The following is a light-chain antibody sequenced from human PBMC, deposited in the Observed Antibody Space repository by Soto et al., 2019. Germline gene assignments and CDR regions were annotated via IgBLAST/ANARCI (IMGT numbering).Light chain of an antibody. Sequence: AIQMTQSPSSLSASVGDRVTITCRASQGIRDDLGWYQHKPGKAPKLLIYSASSLQSGVPSRFSGSGSGTDFTLNISSLQPEDSETYYCLQDYNYPFTFGPGTKVDIK. CDR3: LQDYNYPFT. V-gene: IGKV1-6*01. CDR2: SAS. CDR1: QGIRDD. J-gene: IGKJ3*01.